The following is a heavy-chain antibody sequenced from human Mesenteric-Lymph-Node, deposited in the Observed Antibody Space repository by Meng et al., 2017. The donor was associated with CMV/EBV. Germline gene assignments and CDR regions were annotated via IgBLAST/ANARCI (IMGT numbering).Heavy chain of an antibody. J-gene: IGHJ4*02. CDR1: GGSVSSGAYF. CDR3: ARELGGSSSLDN. CDR2: IHTTGST. D-gene: IGHD1-26*01. Sequence: SETLSLTCSVSGGSVSSGAYFWTWIRQPPGKGLEWIGYIHTTGSTNQHPSLKSRVTISVDTSKNLFSLKLNSVTAADTAVYYCARELGGSSSLDNWGQGTLVTVSS. V-gene: IGHV4-61*08.